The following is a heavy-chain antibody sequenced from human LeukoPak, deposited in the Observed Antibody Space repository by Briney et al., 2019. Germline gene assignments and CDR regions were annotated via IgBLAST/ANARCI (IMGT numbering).Heavy chain of an antibody. D-gene: IGHD5-12*01. Sequence: GGSLRLSCAASGFTFSDYYMSWIRQAPGKGLEWVSYISGSGGSTYYADSVKGRFTISRDNSKNTLYLQMNSLRAEDTAVYYCAKDRGRINSGYDFSADYWGQGTLVTVSS. V-gene: IGHV3-11*01. CDR3: AKDRGRINSGYDFSADY. CDR2: ISGSGGST. J-gene: IGHJ4*02. CDR1: GFTFSDYY.